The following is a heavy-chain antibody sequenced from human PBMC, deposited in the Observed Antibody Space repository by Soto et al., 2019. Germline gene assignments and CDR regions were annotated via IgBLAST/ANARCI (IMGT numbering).Heavy chain of an antibody. CDR1: GGSISSYY. J-gene: IGHJ5*02. CDR3: ARGGYDSSGYLPYWFDP. V-gene: IGHV4-59*01. Sequence: SETLSLTCTVSGGSISSYYWSWIRQPPGKGLEWIGYIYYSGSTNYNPSLKSRVTISVDTSKNQFSLKLSSVTAADTAVYYCARGGYDSSGYLPYWFDPWGQGTLVTVSS. D-gene: IGHD3-22*01. CDR2: IYYSGST.